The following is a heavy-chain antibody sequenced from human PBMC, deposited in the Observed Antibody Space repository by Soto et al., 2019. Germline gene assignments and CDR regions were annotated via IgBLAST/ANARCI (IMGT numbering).Heavy chain of an antibody. CDR3: ASRKSSPYFDY. D-gene: IGHD3-10*01. CDR2: IYYSGST. J-gene: IGHJ4*02. CDR1: GGSISSGDYY. Sequence: PSETLSLTCTVSGGSISSGDYYWSWIRRPPGKGLEWIGNIYYSGSTYYNPSLKSRVTISIDTSKNQFSLKLSSVTAADTAVYYCASRKSSPYFDYWGQGTLVTVSS. V-gene: IGHV4-30-4*01.